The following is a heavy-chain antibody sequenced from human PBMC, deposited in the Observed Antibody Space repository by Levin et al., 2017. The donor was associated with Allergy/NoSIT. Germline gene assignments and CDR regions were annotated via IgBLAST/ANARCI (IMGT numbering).Heavy chain of an antibody. Sequence: GGSLRLSCVASGFTFSSHARNWVRQAPGKGLEWVSTINAAGTDTYYADSVKGRFTISRDNSKDTLFLQMKVLRAEDWVIYYFAKCGYCGRGKCAGLEYWVQGTLVTVSS. V-gene: IGHV3-23*01. CDR3: AKCGYCGRGKCAGLEY. CDR1: GFTFSSHA. CDR2: INAAGTDT. D-gene: IGHD2-15*01. J-gene: IGHJ4*02.